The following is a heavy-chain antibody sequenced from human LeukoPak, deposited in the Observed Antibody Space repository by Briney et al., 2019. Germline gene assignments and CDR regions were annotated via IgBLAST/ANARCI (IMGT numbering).Heavy chain of an antibody. CDR1: GFTFSSFG. Sequence: PGGSLRLSCAASGFTFSSFGMHWVRQAPGKGLEWVAGISYDGSSKYYADSVKGRFTISRDNSRNTLYLQMNSLRDEDTAVYYCAREATWGNWYFDLWGRGTLVTVSS. CDR2: ISYDGSSK. CDR3: AREATWGNWYFDL. V-gene: IGHV3-30*03. J-gene: IGHJ2*01. D-gene: IGHD3-16*01.